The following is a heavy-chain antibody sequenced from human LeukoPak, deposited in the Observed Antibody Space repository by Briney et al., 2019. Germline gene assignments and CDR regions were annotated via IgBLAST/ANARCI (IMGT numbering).Heavy chain of an antibody. Sequence: GGSLRLSCAASGFTFSSYGMHWVRQAPGKGLEWVAVIWYDGSNKYYADSVKGRFTISRDKYKNTLYLQMNSLRAEDTAVYYCARVSTFGYIDYWGQGTLVTVSS. CDR3: ARVSTFGYIDY. CDR2: IWYDGSNK. J-gene: IGHJ4*02. V-gene: IGHV3-33*01. CDR1: GFTFSSYG. D-gene: IGHD3-16*01.